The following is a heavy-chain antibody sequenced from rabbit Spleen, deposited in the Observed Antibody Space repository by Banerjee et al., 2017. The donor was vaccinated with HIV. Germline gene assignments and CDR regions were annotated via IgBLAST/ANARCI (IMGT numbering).Heavy chain of an antibody. D-gene: IGHD3-1*01. CDR1: GFSFSSTYY. J-gene: IGHJ3*01. CDR3: ARHIGNGYQYSNL. CDR2: IGTYSGRT. Sequence: QEQLEESGGDLVKPEGSLTLTCTPSGFSFSSTYYMCWVRQAPGKGLEWIGCIGTYSGRTWYASWAKGRFTISKTSSTTVTLQMTSLTAADTATYFCARHIGNGYQYSNLWGQGTLVTVS. V-gene: IGHV1S45*01.